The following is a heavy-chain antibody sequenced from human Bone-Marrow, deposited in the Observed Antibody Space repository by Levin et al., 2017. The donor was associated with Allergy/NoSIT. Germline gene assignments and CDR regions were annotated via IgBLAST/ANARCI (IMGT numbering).Heavy chain of an antibody. Sequence: GGSLRLSCVVSGLTFSDYWLTWVRQAPGKGLEWVANIKEDEREKYYVNSVKGRLTISRDNAKNSVYLQMNILRAEDTGVYYCLTGTNFVDQWGQGTLVTGSS. V-gene: IGHV3-7*01. J-gene: IGHJ4*02. CDR1: GLTFSDYW. D-gene: IGHD1-20*01. CDR2: IKEDEREK. CDR3: LTGTNFVDQ.